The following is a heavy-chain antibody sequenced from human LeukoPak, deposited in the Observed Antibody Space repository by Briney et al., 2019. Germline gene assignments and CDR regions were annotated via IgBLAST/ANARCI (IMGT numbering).Heavy chain of an antibody. Sequence: SETLSLTCTVSGGSISSYYWSWSRQPAGKGLEWIGRIYTSGSTNYNPSLKSRVTMSVDTSKNQFSLKLSSVTAADTAVYYCARRGDYGGTLDYWGQGTLVTVSS. V-gene: IGHV4-4*07. CDR3: ARRGDYGGTLDY. D-gene: IGHD4-23*01. CDR1: GGSISSYY. J-gene: IGHJ4*02. CDR2: IYTSGST.